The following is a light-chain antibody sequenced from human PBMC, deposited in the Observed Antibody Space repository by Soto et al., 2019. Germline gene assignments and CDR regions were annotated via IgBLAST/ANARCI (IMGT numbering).Light chain of an antibody. CDR2: DVS. Sequence: QSALTQPRSVSGSPGQSVTISCTGTSSDVGGYNYVSWYQQHPGKAPKLIIYDVSKRPSGVPDRFSGSRSGNTASLTISGLQAXDEADYYCCSYAGSQTWVFGGGTKLTVL. V-gene: IGLV2-11*01. CDR1: SSDVGGYNY. CDR3: CSYAGSQTWV. J-gene: IGLJ3*02.